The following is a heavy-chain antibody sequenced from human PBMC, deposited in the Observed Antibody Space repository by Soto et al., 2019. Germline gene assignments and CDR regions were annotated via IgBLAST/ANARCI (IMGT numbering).Heavy chain of an antibody. D-gene: IGHD3-22*01. CDR1: GYTFTSYD. V-gene: IGHV1-8*01. J-gene: IGHJ6*02. CDR2: MNPTSGNT. CDR3: AGSALASYLFTMMRGPTHYYYYGMDV. Sequence: ASVKVSCKASGYTFTSYDINWVRQATGQGLEWMGWMNPTSGNTGYAQKFQGRVTMTRNTSISRAYIELSSLRSEDTAVYYYAGSALASYLFTMMRGPTHYYYYGMDVWAQGTPVTVSS.